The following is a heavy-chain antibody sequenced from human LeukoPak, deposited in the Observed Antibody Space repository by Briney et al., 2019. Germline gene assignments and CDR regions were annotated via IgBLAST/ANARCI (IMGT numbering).Heavy chain of an antibody. CDR3: ARVYSSSWYKGYWFDP. CDR2: VNHSGST. J-gene: IGHJ5*02. Sequence: ASETLSLTCAVYGGSFSGYYWSWIRQPPGKGLEWIGEVNHSGSTNYNPSLKSRVTISVDTSKNQFSLRLSSVTAADTAVYYCARVYSSSWYKGYWFDPWGQGTLVTVSS. V-gene: IGHV4-34*01. D-gene: IGHD6-13*01. CDR1: GGSFSGYY.